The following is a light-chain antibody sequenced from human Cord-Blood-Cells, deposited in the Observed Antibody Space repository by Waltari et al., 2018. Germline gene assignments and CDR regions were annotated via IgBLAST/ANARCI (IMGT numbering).Light chain of an antibody. CDR3: QVWDSSSDHRV. J-gene: IGLJ3*02. V-gene: IGLV3-21*04. CDR1: NIGSKS. Sequence: SYVLTQQPSVSVAPGKTARITCGGNNIGSKSVHWYQQKPGQAPVLVIYYDSDRPSGIPERFSGSNSGNTATLTISRVEAGDEADYYCQVWDSSSDHRVFGGGTKLTVL. CDR2: YDS.